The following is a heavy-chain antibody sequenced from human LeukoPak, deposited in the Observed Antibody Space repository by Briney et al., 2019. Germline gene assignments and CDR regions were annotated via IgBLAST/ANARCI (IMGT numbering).Heavy chain of an antibody. D-gene: IGHD3-10*01. CDR3: ARDLWFGESTSFDI. CDR1: GFTFSSYS. J-gene: IGHJ3*02. V-gene: IGHV3-48*01. Sequence: GGSLRLSCAASGFTFSSYSMNWVRQAPGKGLEWVSYISSSSSTIYYADSVKGRFTISRDNSKNTLYLQMNSLRAEDTAVYYCARDLWFGESTSFDIWGQGTMVTVSS. CDR2: ISSSSSTI.